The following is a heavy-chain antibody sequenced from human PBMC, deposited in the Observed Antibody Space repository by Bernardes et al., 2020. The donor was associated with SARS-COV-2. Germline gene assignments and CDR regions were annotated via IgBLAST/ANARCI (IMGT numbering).Heavy chain of an antibody. V-gene: IGHV3-23*01. CDR2: ISASGRST. Sequence: GGSLRLSCAASGFTFLNSAMSWVRQAPGQGLEWVSGISASGRSTYYADSVEGRFTISRDNSNNTLHLQMNSLSADDTAVYHCAPDTSGWFVGYWGPGTLVTVSS. J-gene: IGHJ4*02. D-gene: IGHD6-19*01. CDR3: APDTSGWFVGY. CDR1: GFTFLNSA.